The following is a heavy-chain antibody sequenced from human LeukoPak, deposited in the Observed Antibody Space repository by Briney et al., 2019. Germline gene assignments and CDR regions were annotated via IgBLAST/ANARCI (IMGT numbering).Heavy chain of an antibody. CDR2: ISGDGVST. CDR1: GLPIADFA. J-gene: IGHJ4*02. Sequence: TGGSLRLSCVASGLPIADFAMHWVRQAPGKRLEWVSLISGDGVSTFYTDSVRGRFSISRDNTKNSLYLEMNSLRTEDTAMYYCAKESGKFDYWGQGTLVAVSS. V-gene: IGHV3-43*02. CDR3: AKESGKFDY.